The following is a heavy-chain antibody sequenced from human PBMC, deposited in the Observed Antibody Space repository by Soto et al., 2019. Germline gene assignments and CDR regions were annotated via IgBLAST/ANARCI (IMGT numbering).Heavy chain of an antibody. CDR2: IFSGDNT. J-gene: IGHJ4*02. D-gene: IGHD5-18*01. V-gene: IGHV3-53*01. CDR1: GFTVSGNY. CDR3: ARVGKVYSYGYLAFDY. Sequence: GGSLRLSCAASGFTVSGNYITWVRQAPGKGLEWVSVIFSGDNTYYSDSVKGRFTISRDNSKNTVYLQMNRLRGDDTAVYYCARVGKVYSYGYLAFDYWGQGTLVTVSS.